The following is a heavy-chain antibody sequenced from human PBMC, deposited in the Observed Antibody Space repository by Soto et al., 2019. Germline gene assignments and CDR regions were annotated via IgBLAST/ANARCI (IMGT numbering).Heavy chain of an antibody. CDR2: IYYSGST. D-gene: IGHD3-22*01. Sequence: QVQLQESGPGLVKPSQTLSLTCTVSGGSISSGGYYWSWIRQHPGKGLEWIGYIYYSGSTYYNPSRKSRVTISLDTSKKQFSRKLSSVTAAETAVYYCARGPTYYYDSSGYYYYYYGMDVWGQGTTVTVSS. V-gene: IGHV4-31*03. J-gene: IGHJ6*02. CDR1: GGSISSGGYY. CDR3: ARGPTYYYDSSGYYYYYYGMDV.